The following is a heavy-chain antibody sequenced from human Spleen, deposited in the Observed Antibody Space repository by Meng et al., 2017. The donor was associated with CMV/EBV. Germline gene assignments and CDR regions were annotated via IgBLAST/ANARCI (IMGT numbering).Heavy chain of an antibody. CDR3: ARGSGFPYWYFDF. V-gene: IGHV4-31*02. Sequence: VSGGSISSADYYWSWSRQPPGKGLEWIGYIYYSGSAFYNPSLKSRVTISVDTSNNRFSLKLSSVTAADTAVYSCARGSGFPYWYFDFWGQGALVTVSS. J-gene: IGHJ4*02. D-gene: IGHD3-3*01. CDR1: GGSISSADYY. CDR2: IYYSGSA.